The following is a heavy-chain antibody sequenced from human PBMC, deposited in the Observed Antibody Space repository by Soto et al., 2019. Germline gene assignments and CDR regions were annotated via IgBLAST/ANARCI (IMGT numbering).Heavy chain of an antibody. V-gene: IGHV4-59*08. D-gene: IGHD3-9*01. Sequence: SETLSLTCSVSGGSISSYYCSWFRQPPGKGLEWIGHMHYGGNSDYNPSLRSRVTISVDTSKNQFSLKLSSVTAADTAVYYCARHPLNYDILTGYWGGAFDIWGQGTMVTVSS. CDR3: ARHPLNYDILTGYWGGAFDI. CDR2: MHYGGNS. CDR1: GGSISSYY. J-gene: IGHJ3*02.